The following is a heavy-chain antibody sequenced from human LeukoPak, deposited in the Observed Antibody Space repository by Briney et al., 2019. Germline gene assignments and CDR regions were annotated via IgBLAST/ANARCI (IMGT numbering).Heavy chain of an antibody. V-gene: IGHV4-59*11. J-gene: IGHJ3*02. D-gene: IGHD2-21*02. CDR1: GASISSHS. CDR3: ARVIRAYCGGDCFLDAFDI. Sequence: SETLSLTCTVSGASISSHSVSWIRQPPGKGLEWIGCISYSGSANYNPSLKSRVTISLDTSKNQFSLRLSSVTAADTAVYYCARVIRAYCGGDCFLDAFDIWGQGTMVTVSS. CDR2: ISYSGSA.